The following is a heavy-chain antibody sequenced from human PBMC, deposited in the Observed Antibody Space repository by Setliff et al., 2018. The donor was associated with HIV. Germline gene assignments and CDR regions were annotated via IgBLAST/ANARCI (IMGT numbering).Heavy chain of an antibody. J-gene: IGHJ4*02. CDR2: IYYSGSS. Sequence: SETLSLTCTVSGDSISSGGYYWSWIRQSPGKGLEWIGYIYYSGSSYYNPSLQSRITMSVETSMNQFSLRLTSVTAADTAIYYCARMEATRPPRGLDYWGPGTLVTVSS. V-gene: IGHV4-31*03. CDR3: ARMEATRPPRGLDY. D-gene: IGHD6-6*01. CDR1: GDSISSGGYY.